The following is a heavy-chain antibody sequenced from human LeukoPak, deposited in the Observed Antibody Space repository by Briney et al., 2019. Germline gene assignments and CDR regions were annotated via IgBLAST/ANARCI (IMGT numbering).Heavy chain of an antibody. CDR2: INGSGSTK. J-gene: IGHJ4*02. Sequence: PGGSLRLSCVASGITFSDYYMNWIRQAPGKGLEWVSYINGSGSTKYYADSVRGRFTISRDNAKSSLYLQTNSLRAEDTAVYYCARGGYCSNVVCYTSRSLDYWGQGTLVTVSS. D-gene: IGHD2-8*01. V-gene: IGHV3-11*01. CDR1: GITFSDYY. CDR3: ARGGYCSNVVCYTSRSLDY.